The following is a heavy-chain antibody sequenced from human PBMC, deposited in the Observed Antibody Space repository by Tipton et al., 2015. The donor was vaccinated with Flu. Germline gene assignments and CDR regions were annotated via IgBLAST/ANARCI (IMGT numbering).Heavy chain of an antibody. CDR3: ARGDYGDYDHEADAFDI. J-gene: IGHJ3*02. CDR2: MYLSGTT. D-gene: IGHD4-17*01. CDR1: GGSISIDNFH. Sequence: TLSLTCSVSGGSISIDNFHWTWIRQPAGKGLEWIGHMYLSGTTTYNPSLKGRVTISKDTSKNQISLKVRSVTAADTAVYYCARGDYGDYDHEADAFDIWGQGTLVTVSA. V-gene: IGHV4-61*09.